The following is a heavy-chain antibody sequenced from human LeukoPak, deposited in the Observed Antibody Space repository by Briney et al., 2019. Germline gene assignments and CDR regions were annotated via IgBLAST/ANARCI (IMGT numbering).Heavy chain of an antibody. D-gene: IGHD5-18*01. J-gene: IGHJ6*03. CDR2: ISYDGSNK. CDR3: ARVVTWIHYMDV. V-gene: IGHV3-30*04. Sequence: PGGSLRLSCAASGFTFSSYAMHWVRQAPGKGLEWVAVISYDGSNKYYADSVKGRFTISRDNSKNTLYLQMNSLRAEDTAVYYCARVVTWIHYMDVWGKGTTVTVSS. CDR1: GFTFSSYA.